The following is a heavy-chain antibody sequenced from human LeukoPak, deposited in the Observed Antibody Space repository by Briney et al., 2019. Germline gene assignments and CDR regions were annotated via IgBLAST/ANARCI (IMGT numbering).Heavy chain of an antibody. Sequence: GGSLRLSCAASGLTFSNYWMDWVRQAPGKGLEWVANIKQDGSEKNYVDSVKGRFIISRDNAKNSLYLQMNTLRADDTAVYYCARDGFGTGSNWGQGTVVTVSS. CDR3: ARDGFGTGSN. D-gene: IGHD3-16*01. CDR1: GLTFSNYW. V-gene: IGHV3-7*03. J-gene: IGHJ4*02. CDR2: IKQDGSEK.